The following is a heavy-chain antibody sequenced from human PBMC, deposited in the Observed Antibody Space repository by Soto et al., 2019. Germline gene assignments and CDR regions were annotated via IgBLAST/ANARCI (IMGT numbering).Heavy chain of an antibody. D-gene: IGHD2-2*01. CDR1: GFTFSNYI. Sequence: EVQLLESGGNLVQPGGSLRLSCGASGFTFSNYIMSWVRQAPGKGLEWASTISGSADSTYYADSVKGRFTISRDNSKNTVYLQMNSLRAEDTAVYYCAKGGLGYCSSTSCLFHFDYWGQGTLVTVSS. CDR3: AKGGLGYCSSTSCLFHFDY. J-gene: IGHJ4*02. V-gene: IGHV3-23*01. CDR2: ISGSADST.